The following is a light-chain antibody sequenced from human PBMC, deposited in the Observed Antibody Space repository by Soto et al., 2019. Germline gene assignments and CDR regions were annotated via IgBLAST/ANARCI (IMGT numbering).Light chain of an antibody. J-gene: IGKJ2*01. CDR1: QSSSNY. V-gene: IGKV1-39*01. CDR3: QQSYRIPYT. CDR2: AAS. Sequence: DIQMTQSPSSLSASVGDRVTITCRTSQSSSNYLNWYQQKPGKAPKLLMYAASSLQSGVPSRFSGSGSGTDFTLTISSLQPEDFATYYCQQSYRIPYTFGQGTKLEIK.